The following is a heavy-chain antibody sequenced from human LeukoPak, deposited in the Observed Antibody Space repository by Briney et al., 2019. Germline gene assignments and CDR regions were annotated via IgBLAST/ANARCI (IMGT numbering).Heavy chain of an antibody. CDR3: ASLAGGNSESSDAFDI. Sequence: ASVKVSCKASGYTFTSYYMDWVRQAPGQGLECMGIINPSGGSTSYAQKFQGRVTMTRDMSTSTVYMELSSLRSEDTAVYYCASLAGGNSESSDAFDIWGQGTMVTVSS. V-gene: IGHV1-46*01. CDR2: INPSGGST. J-gene: IGHJ3*02. D-gene: IGHD4-23*01. CDR1: GYTFTSYY.